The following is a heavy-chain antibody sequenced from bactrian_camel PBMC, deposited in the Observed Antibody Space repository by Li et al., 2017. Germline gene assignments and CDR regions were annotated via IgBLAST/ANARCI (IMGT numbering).Heavy chain of an antibody. CDR3: AADPVYPGCYCTGEYCLDRDYNH. Sequence: HVQLVESGGGSVQAGGSLRLSCVASVWRRGDYCVGWFRQVPGKEYEGVAGIATDGRTSYAASVQGRFTISRDNAKQTLYLGMNSLKPEDTAMYYCAADPVYPGCYCTGEYCLDRDYNHRGRGTQVTVS. CDR2: IATDGRT. D-gene: IGHD5*01. V-gene: IGHV3S53*01. J-gene: IGHJ4*01. CDR1: VWRRGDYC.